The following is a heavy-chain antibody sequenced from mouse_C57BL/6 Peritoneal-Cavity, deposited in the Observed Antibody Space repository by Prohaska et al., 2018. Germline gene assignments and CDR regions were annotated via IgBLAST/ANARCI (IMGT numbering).Heavy chain of an antibody. J-gene: IGHJ3*01. D-gene: IGHD2-10*02. Sequence: QVQLQQPGAELVKPGASVKLSCKASGYTFTSYWMQWVKQRPGQGLEWIGEIDPSDSYTNYNQKFKGKATLTVDTSSSTAYMQLSSLTSEDSGVYYCATLVFAYWGQGTLVTVSA. CDR2: IDPSDSYT. V-gene: IGHV1-50*01. CDR1: GYTFTSYW. CDR3: ATLVFAY.